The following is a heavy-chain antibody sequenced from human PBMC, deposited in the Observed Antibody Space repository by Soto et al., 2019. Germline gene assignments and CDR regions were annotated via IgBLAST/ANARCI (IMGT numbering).Heavy chain of an antibody. J-gene: IGHJ5*02. CDR2: ISYDGSNK. CDR1: GFTFSSYG. V-gene: IGHV3-30-3*01. D-gene: IGHD3-10*01. CDR3: ARAWGSAYYYGSGSYHWFDP. Sequence: PGGSRRLSCAASGFTFSSYGMHGVRQAPGKGLGWVAVISYDGSNKYYADSVKGRFTISRDNSKNTLYLQMNSLRAEDTAVYYCARAWGSAYYYGSGSYHWFDPWGQGTLVTVSS.